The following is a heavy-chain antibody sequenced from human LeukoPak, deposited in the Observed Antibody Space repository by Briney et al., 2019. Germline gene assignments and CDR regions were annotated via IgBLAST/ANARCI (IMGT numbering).Heavy chain of an antibody. CDR1: GGTFSSYT. CDR3: AGSPSHVLRYFDWLLQEEY. Sequence: SVKVSCTAFGGTFSSYTISWVRQAPGHGLEWMGRIIPILGIANYAQKFPGRVTITADTSTSTAYMELSSLRSEDTAVYYCAGSPSHVLRYFDWLLQEEYWGQGTLVTVSS. CDR2: IIPILGIA. J-gene: IGHJ4*02. V-gene: IGHV1-69*02. D-gene: IGHD3-9*01.